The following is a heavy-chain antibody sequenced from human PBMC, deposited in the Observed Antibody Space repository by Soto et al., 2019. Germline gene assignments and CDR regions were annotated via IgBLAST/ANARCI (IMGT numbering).Heavy chain of an antibody. D-gene: IGHD4-17*01. CDR1: GGSMSPYY. CDR3: ATMGTPVTGLYYFDY. Sequence: SETLSLTCTVSGGSMSPYYWSWIRQAPGVGLEWIAYVYYSGYTHYNPSLKSRVTISVDTSKNQFSLDLSSVTAADTAVYYCATMGTPVTGLYYFDYWGQGTLVTVSS. J-gene: IGHJ4*02. CDR2: VYYSGYT. V-gene: IGHV4-59*08.